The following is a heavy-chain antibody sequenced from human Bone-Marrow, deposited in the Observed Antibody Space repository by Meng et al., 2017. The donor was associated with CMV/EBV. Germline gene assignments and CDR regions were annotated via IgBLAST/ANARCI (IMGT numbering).Heavy chain of an antibody. Sequence: ASVKVSCKASGYTFTGYYMNWVRQAPGQGLEWMGWINPNSGGTNYAQKFQGRVTRTRETSISTDYMELSRMRSDDTAVYYCARDGWENYYGSGSFLDYWGQATLASSSS. V-gene: IGHV1-2*02. CDR3: ARDGWENYYGSGSFLDY. CDR1: GYTFTGYY. J-gene: IGHJ4*02. CDR2: INPNSGGT. D-gene: IGHD3-10*01.